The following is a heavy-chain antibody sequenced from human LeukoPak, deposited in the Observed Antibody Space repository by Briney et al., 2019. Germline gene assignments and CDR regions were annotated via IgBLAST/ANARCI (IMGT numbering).Heavy chain of an antibody. Sequence: GESLKISCKGSGYSFTSYWIGWVRQMPGKGLEWVGIIYPGDSDTKYSPSFQGQVTISSDKSITTAYLQWSSLKASDTAMYYCARGPYGDSGRWDYFDYWGQGTLVTVS. CDR1: GYSFTSYW. CDR3: ARGPYGDSGRWDYFDY. J-gene: IGHJ4*02. CDR2: IYPGDSDT. V-gene: IGHV5-51*01. D-gene: IGHD4-17*01.